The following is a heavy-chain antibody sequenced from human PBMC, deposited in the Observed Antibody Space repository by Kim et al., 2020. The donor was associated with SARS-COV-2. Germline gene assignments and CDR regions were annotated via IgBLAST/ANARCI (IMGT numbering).Heavy chain of an antibody. CDR1: GFTFSRYG. CDR3: AQIEQGGGDRGGGFDY. Sequence: GGSLRLSCVASGFTFSRYGMHWVRQAPGKGLEWVAVISDDGRDKYYADSVKGRFTISRDNSKNTLYLQMNGLRLEDAALYYCAQIEQGGGDRGGGFDYWGQGTLVTVSS. J-gene: IGHJ4*02. CDR2: ISDDGRDK. V-gene: IGHV3-30*03. D-gene: IGHD4-17*01.